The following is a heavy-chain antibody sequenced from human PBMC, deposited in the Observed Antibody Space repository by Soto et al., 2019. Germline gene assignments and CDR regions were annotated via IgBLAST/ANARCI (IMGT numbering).Heavy chain of an antibody. D-gene: IGHD3-9*01. J-gene: IGHJ6*04. Sequence: PSQTRPLTCIVSGGSIISSSYYWGCILPPPGKGREWIGRIYYIGSTYYNPSLKSRVTISVDTSKNQFSLKLSSVTAADTAVYYCARLYPVLRYFDWFSHLYYYYGMDVWGKGTTGTVS. CDR2: IYYIGST. CDR1: GGSIISSSYY. V-gene: IGHV4-39*01. CDR3: ARLYPVLRYFDWFSHLYYYYGMDV.